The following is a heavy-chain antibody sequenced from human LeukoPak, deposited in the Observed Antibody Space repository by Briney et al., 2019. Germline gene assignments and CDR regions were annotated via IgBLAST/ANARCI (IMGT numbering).Heavy chain of an antibody. CDR2: ISSSSSYI. Sequence: GGSLRLSCAASGFTFSSYSMNWVRQAPGKGLEWVSSISSSSSYIYYADSVKGRFTISRDNAKNSLYLQMNSLRAEDTAVYYCAKDREDIVVVSHSHHDAFDIWGQGTMVTVSS. V-gene: IGHV3-21*01. D-gene: IGHD2-15*01. CDR3: AKDREDIVVVSHSHHDAFDI. J-gene: IGHJ3*02. CDR1: GFTFSSYS.